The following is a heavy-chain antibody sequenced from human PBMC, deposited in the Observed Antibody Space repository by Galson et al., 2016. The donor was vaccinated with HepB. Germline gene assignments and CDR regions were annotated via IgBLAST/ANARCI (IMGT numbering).Heavy chain of an antibody. CDR1: GMTFSDSY. CDR3: ANDQKPRGFDY. CDR2: ISSASATI. D-gene: IGHD3-10*01. Sequence: SLRLSCAASGMTFSDSYMSWLRQPPGRGLEWVAYISSASATISYADSGRGRFTISRDNRRSLLFLEMNSLRAEDTALYYCANDQKPRGFDYWGQGTLVTVSS. J-gene: IGHJ4*02. V-gene: IGHV3-11*01.